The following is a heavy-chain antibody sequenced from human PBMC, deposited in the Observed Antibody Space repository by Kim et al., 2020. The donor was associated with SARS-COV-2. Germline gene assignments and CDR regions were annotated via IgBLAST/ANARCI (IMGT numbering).Heavy chain of an antibody. J-gene: IGHJ4*02. CDR2: IYYSGRT. CDR3: ARHLNVESGELGY. D-gene: IGHD3-10*01. Sequence: SETLSLTCTVSGGSISSSSYYWGWIRQPPGKGLEWIGSIYYSGRTYYNPSLKSRVTISVDTSKNQFSLKLSSVTAADTAVYYCARHLNVESGELGYWGQGPLVTVSS. V-gene: IGHV4-39*01. CDR1: GGSISSSSYY.